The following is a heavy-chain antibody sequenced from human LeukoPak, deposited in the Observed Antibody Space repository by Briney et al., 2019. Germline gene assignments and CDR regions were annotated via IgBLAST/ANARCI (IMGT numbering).Heavy chain of an antibody. CDR2: MILIFGTA. CDR3: AREIAAYGYNWFDP. Sequence: ASVTVSCKASGGTFSSYAISWVRQAPGQGREWMGGMILIFGTANYAQKFQGRVTITSDESTSTAYMELSSLRSEDTAVSYCAREIAAYGYNWFDPCGQGTLVTVSS. J-gene: IGHJ5*02. CDR1: GGTFSSYA. D-gene: IGHD6-13*01. V-gene: IGHV1-69*13.